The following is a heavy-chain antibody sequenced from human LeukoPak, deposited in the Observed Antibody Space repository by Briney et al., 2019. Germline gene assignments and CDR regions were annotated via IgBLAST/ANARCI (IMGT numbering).Heavy chain of an antibody. CDR2: INSDGSST. V-gene: IGHV3-74*01. CDR1: GFTFSSYW. J-gene: IGHJ4*02. D-gene: IGHD1-14*01. Sequence: GGSLRLSCVASGFTFSSYWMHWVRQAPGRGRVWVSRINSDGSSTIYADSVKGRFTISRDNSKNTLYLQMNSLRAEDTAVYYCAKNSRGDSEGWGQGTLVTVSS. CDR3: AKNSRGDSEG.